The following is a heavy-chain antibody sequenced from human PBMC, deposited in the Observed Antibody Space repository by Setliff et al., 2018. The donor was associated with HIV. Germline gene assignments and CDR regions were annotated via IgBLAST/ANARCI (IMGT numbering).Heavy chain of an antibody. CDR3: ARVGANAYFDY. D-gene: IGHD1-26*01. V-gene: IGHV4-4*07. CDR2: LHRSGNT. J-gene: IGHJ4*02. CDR1: GGSISSYY. Sequence: KASETLSLTCSVSGGSISSYYWGWIRQPAGKGLEWIGRLHRSGNTINNPSLNSRVTMSVDTSRNHFSLNLHSVTAADTAVYYCARVGANAYFDYWGQGTQVTVSS.